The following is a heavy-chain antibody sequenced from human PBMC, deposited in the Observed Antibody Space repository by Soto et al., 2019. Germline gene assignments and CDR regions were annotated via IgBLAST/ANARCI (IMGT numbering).Heavy chain of an antibody. CDR3: ARGWVVPANNWFDP. J-gene: IGHJ5*02. V-gene: IGHV4-38-2*02. CDR2: IYHSGST. Sequence: PSETLSLTCTVSGGSISSYYWSWIRQPPGKGLEWIGSIYHSGSTYYNPSLKSRVTISVDTSKNQFSLKLSSVTAADTAVYYCARGWVVPANNWFDPWGRGTLVTVSS. D-gene: IGHD2-2*01. CDR1: GGSISSYY.